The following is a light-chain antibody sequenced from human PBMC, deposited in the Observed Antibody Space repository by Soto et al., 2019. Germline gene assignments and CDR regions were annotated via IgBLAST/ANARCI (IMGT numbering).Light chain of an antibody. Sequence: DIQMTQSPSTLSASVGDRVAITCRASQTITNWLAWYQLKPGKAPKLLIYEASTLESGVPSRCSGSGSGTEFTLTISSLQPDDFATYCCQQYYSFSRTFGQGTKVEIK. CDR3: QQYYSFSRT. CDR1: QTITNW. J-gene: IGKJ1*01. CDR2: EAS. V-gene: IGKV1-5*03.